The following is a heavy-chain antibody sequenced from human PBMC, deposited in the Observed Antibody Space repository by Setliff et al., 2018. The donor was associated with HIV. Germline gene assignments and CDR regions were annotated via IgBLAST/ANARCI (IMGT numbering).Heavy chain of an antibody. CDR1: GDSFSGSY. CDR2: VNHNGGT. CDR3: TRKKTGQFGAFNM. D-gene: IGHD7-27*01. J-gene: IGHJ3*02. V-gene: IGHV4-34*01. Sequence: SETLSLTCAVYGDSFSGSYWSWIRQSPGTGLEWIGEVNHNGGTNYNPSLKSPVVVSVDRSKNQFSLKLISVTAADTAVYYCTRKKTGQFGAFNMWGRGTLVTVSS.